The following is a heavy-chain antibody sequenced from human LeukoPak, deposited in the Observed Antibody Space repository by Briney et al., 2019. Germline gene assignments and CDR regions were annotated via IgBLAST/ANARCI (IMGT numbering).Heavy chain of an antibody. Sequence: GRSLRLSCAASGFTFSSYAMHWVRQAPGKGLEWVAVISYDGGNKYYADSVKGRFTISRDNSKNTLYLQMNSLRAEDTAVYYCASYLGSSGYVDYWGQGTLVTVSS. CDR3: ASYLGSSGYVDY. CDR2: ISYDGGNK. D-gene: IGHD3-3*01. J-gene: IGHJ4*02. V-gene: IGHV3-30-3*01. CDR1: GFTFSSYA.